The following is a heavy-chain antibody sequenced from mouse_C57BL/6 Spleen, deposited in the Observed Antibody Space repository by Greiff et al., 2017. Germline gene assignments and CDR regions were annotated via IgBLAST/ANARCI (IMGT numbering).Heavy chain of an antibody. CDR3: ARDGPGSGKRYFDV. Sequence: QVQLQQPGAELVMPGASVKLSCKASGYTFTSYWMHWVKQRPGQGLEWIGEIDPSDSYTNYNQKFKGKSTLTVDKSSSTAYMQLSSLTSEDSAVYYCARDGPGSGKRYFDVWGTGTTVTVSS. CDR1: GYTFTSYW. CDR2: IDPSDSYT. J-gene: IGHJ1*03. D-gene: IGHD1-1*01. V-gene: IGHV1-69*01.